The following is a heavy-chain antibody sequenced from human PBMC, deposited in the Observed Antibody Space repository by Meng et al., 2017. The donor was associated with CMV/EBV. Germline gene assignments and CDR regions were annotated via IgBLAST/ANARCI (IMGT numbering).Heavy chain of an antibody. Sequence: GSLRLSCTVSGGSVSSGSYYWSWSRQPPGKGLEWIGYIYYSGSTNYNPSLKSRVTISVDTSKNQFSLKLSSVTAADTAVYYCARKKVLVVPAAISPRTYYFDYWGQGTLVTVSS. J-gene: IGHJ4*02. CDR3: ARKKVLVVPAAISPRTYYFDY. D-gene: IGHD2-2*02. CDR2: IYYSGST. CDR1: GGSVSSGSYY. V-gene: IGHV4-61*01.